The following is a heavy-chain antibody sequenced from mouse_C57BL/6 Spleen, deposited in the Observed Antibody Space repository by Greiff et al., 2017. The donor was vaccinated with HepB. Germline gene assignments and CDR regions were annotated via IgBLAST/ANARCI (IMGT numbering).Heavy chain of an antibody. D-gene: IGHD1-1*01. V-gene: IGHV1-22*01. CDR1: GYTFTDYN. J-gene: IGHJ3*01. Sequence: EVQLQQSGPELVKPGASVKMSCKASGYTFTDYNMHWVKQSHGKSLEWIGYINPNNGGTSYNQKFKGKATLTVNKSSSTAYMELRSLTSEDSAVYSCARDYGSSPWFAYWGQGTLVTVSA. CDR2: INPNNGGT. CDR3: ARDYGSSPWFAY.